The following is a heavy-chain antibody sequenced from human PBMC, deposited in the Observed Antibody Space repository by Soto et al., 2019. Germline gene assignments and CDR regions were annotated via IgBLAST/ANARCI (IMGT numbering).Heavy chain of an antibody. J-gene: IGHJ4*02. Sequence: SVKVSCKASGGTFSSYAISWVRQAPGQGLEWMGGIIPIFGTANYAQKFRGRVTITADESTSTAYMELSSLRSEDTAVYYCARASYGSTPGGPYYFDYWGQGTLVTVSS. CDR3: ARASYGSTPGGPYYFDY. V-gene: IGHV1-69*13. D-gene: IGHD3-10*01. CDR2: IIPIFGTA. CDR1: GGTFSSYA.